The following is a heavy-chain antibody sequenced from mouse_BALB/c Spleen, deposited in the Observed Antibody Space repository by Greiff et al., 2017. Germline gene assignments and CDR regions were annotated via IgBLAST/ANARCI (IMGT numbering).Heavy chain of an antibody. Sequence: VQLQQSGAELVKPGASVKLSCKTSGYTFTSYWIQWVKQRPGQGLGWIGEIFPGTGTTYYNEKFKGKATLTIDTSSSTAYMQLSSLTSEDSAVYFCATWASYAMDYWGQGTSVTVSS. V-gene: IGHV1S132*01. D-gene: IGHD4-1*01. J-gene: IGHJ4*01. CDR2: IFPGTGTT. CDR1: GYTFTSYW. CDR3: ATWASYAMDY.